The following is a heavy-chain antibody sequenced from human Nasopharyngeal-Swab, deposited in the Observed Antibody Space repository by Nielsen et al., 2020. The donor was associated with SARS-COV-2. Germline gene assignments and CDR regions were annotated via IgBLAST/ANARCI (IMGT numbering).Heavy chain of an antibody. CDR2: IIPIFGTA. J-gene: IGHJ6*03. CDR3: ARDRWVVTNYYYYMDV. Sequence: WVRQAPGQGLEWMGGIIPIFGTANYAQKFQGRVTITADESTSTAYMELSSLRSEDTAVYYCARDRWVVTNYYYYMDVWGKGTTVTVSS. V-gene: IGHV1-69*01. D-gene: IGHD4-23*01.